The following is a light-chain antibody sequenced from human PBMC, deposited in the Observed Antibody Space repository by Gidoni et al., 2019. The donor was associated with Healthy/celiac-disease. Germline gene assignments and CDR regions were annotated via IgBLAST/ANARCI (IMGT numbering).Light chain of an antibody. CDR3: QQYDNLPRIT. Sequence: DIQMTQSPSYLSASVGDRVTITCQASQDISNYLKWYQQKPGKAPKLLLYDASNLETGVPSRFSGSGSGTDFTFTISSLQPEDIATYYCQQYDNLPRITFGQGTRLEIK. CDR1: QDISNY. J-gene: IGKJ5*01. CDR2: DAS. V-gene: IGKV1-33*01.